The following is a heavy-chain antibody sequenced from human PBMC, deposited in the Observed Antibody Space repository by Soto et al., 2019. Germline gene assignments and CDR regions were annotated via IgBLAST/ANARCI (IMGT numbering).Heavy chain of an antibody. Sequence: EVQLVESGGGLVQPGRSLRLSCAASGFTFDDYAMHWVRQAPGKGLEWVSGISWSSGSIGYADSVKGRFTISRDNAKNSLYLQMNSLRAEDTALYYCAKVPLGSSWYVDGYFDYWGQGTLVTVSS. CDR2: ISWSSGSI. D-gene: IGHD6-13*01. V-gene: IGHV3-9*01. CDR1: GFTFDDYA. J-gene: IGHJ4*02. CDR3: AKVPLGSSWYVDGYFDY.